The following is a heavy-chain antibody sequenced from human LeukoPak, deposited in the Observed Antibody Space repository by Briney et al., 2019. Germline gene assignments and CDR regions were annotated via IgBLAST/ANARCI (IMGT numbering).Heavy chain of an antibody. CDR3: AGFHFP. J-gene: IGHJ4*02. Sequence: GGSLRLSCTASGFTFSSYTMHWVRQPPGKGLEWVSCISSSSYIHYSDSLKDGLTISSSNTTNSPHQQMSNLRAADTTAYYCAGFHFPRGQGTLVTVSS. CDR1: GFTFSSYT. CDR2: ISSSSYI. V-gene: IGHV3-21*01.